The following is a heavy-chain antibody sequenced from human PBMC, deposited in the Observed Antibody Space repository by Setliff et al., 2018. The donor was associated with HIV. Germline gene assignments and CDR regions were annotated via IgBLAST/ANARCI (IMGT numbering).Heavy chain of an antibody. CDR1: GGSSSSSSFY. Sequence: SETLSLTCTVSGGSSSSSSFYWGWIRQPPGKGLEWIGNIYRSGSTYYNPSLRSRVTISVDTSKNQFYLNLNSVTDADTALYYYARHKDSDYVWGSYRPDGFDIWGQGTTVTVSS. J-gene: IGHJ3*02. V-gene: IGHV4-39*01. CDR3: ARHKDSDYVWGSYRPDGFDI. CDR2: IYRSGST. D-gene: IGHD3-16*02.